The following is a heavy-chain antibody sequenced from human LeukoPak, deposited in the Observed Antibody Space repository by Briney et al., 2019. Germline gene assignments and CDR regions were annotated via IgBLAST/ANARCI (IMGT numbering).Heavy chain of an antibody. CDR2: ISSSSSYI. Sequence: GGSLRLSCAASGFTFSSYSMNWVRQAPGKGLEWFSSISSSSSYIYYADSVKGRFTISRDNAKNSLYLQMNSLRAEDTAVYYCARDLWSEGQQLDVHWGQGTLVTVSS. CDR3: ARDLWSEGQQLDVH. J-gene: IGHJ4*02. CDR1: GFTFSSYS. D-gene: IGHD6-13*01. V-gene: IGHV3-21*01.